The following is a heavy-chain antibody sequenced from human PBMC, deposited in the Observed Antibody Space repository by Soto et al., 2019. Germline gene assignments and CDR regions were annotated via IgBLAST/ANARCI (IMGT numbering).Heavy chain of an antibody. J-gene: IGHJ4*02. CDR3: ARGKWLVPCFDY. CDR2: IYTSGST. CDR1: GGSISSYY. Sequence: HVQLQESGPGLVKPSETLSLTCTVSGGSISSYYWSWIRQPAGKGLEWIGRIYTSGSTNYNPSLTGRVTMSVDTSKNQFSLKVSSVTAADTAVYYCARGKWLVPCFDYWGQGTLVTVSS. V-gene: IGHV4-4*07. D-gene: IGHD6-19*01.